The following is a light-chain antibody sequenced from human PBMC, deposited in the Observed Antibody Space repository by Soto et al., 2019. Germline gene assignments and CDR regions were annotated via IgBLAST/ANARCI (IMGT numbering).Light chain of an antibody. Sequence: QSVLTQPASVSGSPGPSIAISCTGTSNDVGGYNYVSWYQQHPVKAPQLIIYDVTNRPSGVSDRFSGSKSGNTASLTISGLQAEDEADYYCSSYTSSSNPYVFGTGTKVTVL. CDR3: SSYTSSSNPYV. V-gene: IGLV2-14*01. CDR2: DVT. J-gene: IGLJ1*01. CDR1: SNDVGGYNY.